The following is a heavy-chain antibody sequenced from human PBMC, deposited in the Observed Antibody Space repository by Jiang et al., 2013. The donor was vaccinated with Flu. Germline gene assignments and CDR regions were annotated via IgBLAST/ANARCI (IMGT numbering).Heavy chain of an antibody. D-gene: IGHD2-2*01. CDR3: ARILVYCSSTSCYENYFDY. V-gene: IGHV4-34*01. J-gene: IGHJ4*02. Sequence: LLKPSETLSLTCAVYGGSFSGYYWSWIRQPPGKGLEWIGEINHSGSTDYNPSLKSRVTISVDTSKNQFSLKLSSVTAADTAVYYCARILVYCSSTSCYENYFDYWGQGTLVTVSS. CDR2: INHSGST. CDR1: GGSFSGYY.